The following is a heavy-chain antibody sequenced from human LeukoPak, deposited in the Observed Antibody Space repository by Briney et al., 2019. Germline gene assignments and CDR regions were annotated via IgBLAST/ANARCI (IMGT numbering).Heavy chain of an antibody. CDR1: GITFSNYA. CDR2: ISGSAHKI. Sequence: GGSLRLSCVASGITFSNYAVSWVRQAPEKGLDWVSVISGSAHKIRYADSVKGRFTISKDNSENIVYLQMNNLRVEDTAVYYCAGRPTGYSSGYIHWGQGTLVTVSS. D-gene: IGHD5-18*01. J-gene: IGHJ4*02. CDR3: AGRPTGYSSGYIH. V-gene: IGHV3-23*01.